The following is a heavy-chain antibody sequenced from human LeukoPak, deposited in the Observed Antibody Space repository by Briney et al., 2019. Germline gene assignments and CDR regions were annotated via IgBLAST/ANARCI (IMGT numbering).Heavy chain of an antibody. J-gene: IGHJ4*02. CDR2: IYYSGST. CDR1: GGSISSGGYY. CDR3: ARVIGDGGGSYYFDS. V-gene: IGHV4-61*08. Sequence: PSETLSLTCTVSGGSISSGGYYWSWIRQHPGKGLEWIGYIYYSGSTNYNPSLKSRVTISVDMSKNQFSLKLSSVTAADTAVYYCARVIGDGGGSYYFDSWGQGTLVTVSS. D-gene: IGHD2-15*01.